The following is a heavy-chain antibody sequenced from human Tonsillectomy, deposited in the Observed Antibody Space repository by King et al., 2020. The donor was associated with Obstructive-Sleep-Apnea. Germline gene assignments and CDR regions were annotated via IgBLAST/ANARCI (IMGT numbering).Heavy chain of an antibody. CDR2: FDPEGGDT. CDR3: ATGGERGYSYGADYFFYYGLDV. CDR1: GYTLTDLS. V-gene: IGHV1-24*01. D-gene: IGHD5-18*01. J-gene: IGHJ6*02. Sequence: VQLVQSGAEVKKPGASVKVSCRVSGYTLTDLSIHWVRQAPGKGLEWMGGFDPEGGDTIYAQRFQGRVTMTEDTSTDTAYMELSSLRSEDTAMYYCATGGERGYSYGADYFFYYGLDVWGQGTTVTVSS.